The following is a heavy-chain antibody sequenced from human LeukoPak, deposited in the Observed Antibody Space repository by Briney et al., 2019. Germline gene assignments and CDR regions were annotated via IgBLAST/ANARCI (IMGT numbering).Heavy chain of an antibody. CDR2: ISSSGSTI. J-gene: IGHJ4*02. CDR3: ARAHYYDSSGYLNPFDY. CDR1: GFTFSDCY. Sequence: GGSLRLSCAASGFTFSDCYMSWIRQAPGKGLEWVSYISSSGSTIYYADSVKGRFTISRDNAKNSLYLQMNSLRAEDTAVYYCARAHYYDSSGYLNPFDYWGQGTLVTVSS. D-gene: IGHD3-22*01. V-gene: IGHV3-11*04.